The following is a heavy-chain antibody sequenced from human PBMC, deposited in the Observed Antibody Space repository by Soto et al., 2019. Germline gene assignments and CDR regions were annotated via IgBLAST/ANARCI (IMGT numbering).Heavy chain of an antibody. V-gene: IGHV1-46*01. CDR3: ARGVGVTIDYYYYGMDG. Sequence: GGSVKGSCKGSGYTLTSYYMALVRQAPGQRLEWMGIINPSGGSTSYAQKFQGRVTMTRDTSTSTVYMELSSLRSEDTAVYYCARGVGVTIDYYYYGMDGWGQGTTVTVSS. CDR1: GYTLTSYY. CDR2: INPSGGST. D-gene: IGHD2-21*02. J-gene: IGHJ6*02.